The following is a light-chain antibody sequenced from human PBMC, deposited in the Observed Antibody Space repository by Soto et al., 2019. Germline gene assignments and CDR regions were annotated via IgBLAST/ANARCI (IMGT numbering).Light chain of an antibody. CDR2: EVS. CDR1: SSDVGGYNY. V-gene: IGLV2-14*01. CDR3: SSYTSSTTLV. J-gene: IGLJ2*01. Sequence: QSALTQPASVSGSPGQSITISCTGTSSDVGGYNYVSWYQQRPGKAPKLMMYEVSKRSSGVSNRFSGSKSGNTASLTISGLQAEDEADYYCSSYTSSTTLVFGGGTKVTVL.